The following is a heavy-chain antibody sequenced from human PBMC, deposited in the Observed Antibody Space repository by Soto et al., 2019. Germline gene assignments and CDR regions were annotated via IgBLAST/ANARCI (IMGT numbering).Heavy chain of an antibody. CDR3: ARQIRHYDSWSNKYYYYSLDV. CDR1: GASVRCGCYY. Sequence: PSETLSLPCTVSGASVRCGCYYWSWIGQYPGKGREGIGYIYYSGSTYYNAPLKSRATISVDTSKNQFSLKLSSVTAADTAMYYCARQIRHYDSWSNKYYYYSLDVWGQGTTVTVSS. V-gene: IGHV4-31*03. D-gene: IGHD3-3*01. CDR2: IYYSGST. J-gene: IGHJ6*02.